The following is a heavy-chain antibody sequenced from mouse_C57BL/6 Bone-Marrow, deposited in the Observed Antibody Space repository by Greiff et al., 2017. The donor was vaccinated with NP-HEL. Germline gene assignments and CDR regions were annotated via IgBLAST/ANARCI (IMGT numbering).Heavy chain of an antibody. CDR2: ISGGGGDT. Sequence: EVLLVESGGGLVKPGGSLKLSCAASGFTFSSYTMSWVRQTPEKRLEWVGTISGGGGDTYYPDSVKGRSTISRDNAKNTLYLQMSSLRSEDTALYYCERRRFAYWGQGTLVTVSA. CDR3: ERRRFAY. V-gene: IGHV5-9*01. J-gene: IGHJ3*01. CDR1: GFTFSSYT.